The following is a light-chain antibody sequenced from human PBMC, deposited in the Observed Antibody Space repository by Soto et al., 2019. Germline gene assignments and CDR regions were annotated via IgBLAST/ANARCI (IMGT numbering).Light chain of an antibody. V-gene: IGKV3-20*01. CDR3: RQYGSSPSYT. CDR2: GAS. Sequence: EIVLTQSPGTLSLSPGERATLSCRASQSLSSYLAWYPQKPGQAPRLLIYGASSRATGIPDRFSGSGSGTDFTLTITRLEPEDFAVYYCRQYGSSPSYTFGKGTKLEIK. CDR1: QSLSSY. J-gene: IGKJ2*01.